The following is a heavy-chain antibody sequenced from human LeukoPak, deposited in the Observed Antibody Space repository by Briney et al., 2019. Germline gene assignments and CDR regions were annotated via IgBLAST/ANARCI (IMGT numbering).Heavy chain of an antibody. V-gene: IGHV1-69*05. CDR2: IIPIFGTA. Sequence: SVKVSCKASGGTFISYAISWVRQAPGQGLEWMGGIIPIFGTANYAQKFQGRVTITTDESTSTAYMELSSLRSEDTAVYYCARSTTSYGSGRPNYYFDYGGQGTLVTVSS. CDR3: ARSTTSYGSGRPNYYFDY. D-gene: IGHD3-10*01. J-gene: IGHJ4*02. CDR1: GGTFISYA.